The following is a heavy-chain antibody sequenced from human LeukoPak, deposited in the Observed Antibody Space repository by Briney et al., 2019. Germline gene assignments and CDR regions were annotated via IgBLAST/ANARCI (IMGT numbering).Heavy chain of an antibody. Sequence: ASVKVSCKASGFTFTSSAMQWVRQAREQRLEWIGWIVVGSGNTNYAQKFQERVTITRDMSTSTAYMELSSLRSEDTAVYYCAAFASHYYDSSGYYEYFDYWGQGTLVTVSS. V-gene: IGHV1-58*02. CDR2: IVVGSGNT. J-gene: IGHJ4*02. CDR3: AAFASHYYDSSGYYEYFDY. D-gene: IGHD3-22*01. CDR1: GFTFTSSA.